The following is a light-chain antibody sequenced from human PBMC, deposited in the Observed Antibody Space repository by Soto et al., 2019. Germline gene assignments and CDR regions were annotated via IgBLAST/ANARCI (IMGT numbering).Light chain of an antibody. CDR3: ETWDSKTWV. Sequence: QSVLTQSSSASASLGSSVKLTCTLSSGHSSYIIAWHQQQPGKAPRYLMKLEGSGSYNKGSGVPDRFSGSSSGADRYLTISNLQSEDEADYYCETWDSKTWVFGGGTKLTVL. CDR2: LEGSGSY. V-gene: IGLV4-60*03. CDR1: SGHSSYI. J-gene: IGLJ3*02.